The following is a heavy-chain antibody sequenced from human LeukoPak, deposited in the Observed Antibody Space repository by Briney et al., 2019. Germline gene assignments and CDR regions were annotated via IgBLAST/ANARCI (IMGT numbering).Heavy chain of an antibody. CDR3: ASQQGDSGWSQRSDYYYYGMDV. Sequence: QSGTSLRLSCAASGFTFSSYAMSWVRQAPGKGLEWVSAISGSGGSTYYADSVKGRFTISRDNSKNTLYLQMNSLRAEDTAVYYCASQQGDSGWSQRSDYYYYGMDVWGQGTTVTVSS. CDR1: GFTFSSYA. V-gene: IGHV3-23*01. J-gene: IGHJ6*02. CDR2: ISGSGGST. D-gene: IGHD6-19*01.